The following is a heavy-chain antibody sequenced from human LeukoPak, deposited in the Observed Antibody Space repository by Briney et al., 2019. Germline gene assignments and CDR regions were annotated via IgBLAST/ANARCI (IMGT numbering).Heavy chain of an antibody. CDR1: GGSISSGSYY. Sequence: SETLSLTCTVSGGSISSGSYYWSWIRQPAGKGLEWIGRIFTSGSTKYNPSLKSRVTISVDTSKNQFSLNLSSVTAADAAVYYCARQYYDILTAEMFDPWGQGTLVTVSS. CDR2: IFTSGST. D-gene: IGHD3-9*01. V-gene: IGHV4-61*02. J-gene: IGHJ5*02. CDR3: ARQYYDILTAEMFDP.